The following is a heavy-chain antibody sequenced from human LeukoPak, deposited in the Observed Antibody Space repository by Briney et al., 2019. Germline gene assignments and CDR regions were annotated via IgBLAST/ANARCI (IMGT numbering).Heavy chain of an antibody. CDR1: GFTFSSYA. J-gene: IGHJ4*02. Sequence: GASLRLSCAASGFTFSSYAMHWVRQAPGKGLEYVSAISSNGGSTYYANSVKGRFTISRDNSKNTLYLQMGSLRAEDMAVYYCRFSTRYFDYWGQGTLLTVSS. V-gene: IGHV3-64*01. CDR2: ISSNGGST. D-gene: IGHD2-2*01. CDR3: RFSTRYFDY.